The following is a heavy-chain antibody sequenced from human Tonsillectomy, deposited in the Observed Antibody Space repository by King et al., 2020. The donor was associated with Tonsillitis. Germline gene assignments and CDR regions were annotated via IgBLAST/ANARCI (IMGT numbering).Heavy chain of an antibody. V-gene: IGHV4-39*07. D-gene: IGHD6-19*01. Sequence: VQLQESGPGLVKPSETLSLTCTVSGGSISSRSYYWGWIRQPPGKGLEWIGSIYYSGSTYYNPSLKSRVTISVDTSKNQFSLKLSSVTAADTAVYYCAREEYSSGWDNYFDYWGQGTLVTVSS. J-gene: IGHJ4*02. CDR2: IYYSGST. CDR1: GGSISSRSYY. CDR3: AREEYSSGWDNYFDY.